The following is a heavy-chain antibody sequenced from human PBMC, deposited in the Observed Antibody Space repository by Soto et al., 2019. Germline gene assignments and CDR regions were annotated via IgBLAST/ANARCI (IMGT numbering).Heavy chain of an antibody. J-gene: IGHJ4*02. CDR3: ARDKITGLFDY. CDR1: GGSLSRYE. D-gene: IGHD2-8*02. Sequence: SETLSLTCAVYGGSLSRYEWTWIRQPPGTGLEWIGEINHSGSTNYNPSLKSRVTISVDTSKNQFSLKLTSVTAADTAVYYCARDKITGLFDYWGQGTLVTVSS. V-gene: IGHV4-34*01. CDR2: INHSGST.